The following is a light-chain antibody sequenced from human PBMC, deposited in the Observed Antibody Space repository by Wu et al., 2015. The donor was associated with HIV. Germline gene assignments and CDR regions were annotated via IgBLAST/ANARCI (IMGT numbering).Light chain of an antibody. Sequence: EVVLTQSPATLSVSPGERVSLSCRASQRISNNLAWYQQKVGQAPRLLIYDASTRATGVPARFRGSGSGTDFILTIANMQSEDFAVYFCQQNKDWPLSFGGGTKMESK. J-gene: IGKJ4*01. V-gene: IGKV3-15*01. CDR2: DAS. CDR3: QQNKDWPLS. CDR1: QRISNN.